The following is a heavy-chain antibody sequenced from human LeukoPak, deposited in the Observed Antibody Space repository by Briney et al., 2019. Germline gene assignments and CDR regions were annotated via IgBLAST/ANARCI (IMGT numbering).Heavy chain of an antibody. V-gene: IGHV4-61*02. CDR1: GDPISSGSYY. D-gene: IGHD2/OR15-2a*01. CDR2: IYTSGST. J-gene: IGHJ4*02. CDR3: TRGDNN. Sequence: SETLSLTCTVSGDPISSGSYYWSWIRQPAGRGLEWIGRIYTSGSTNYNPPLKSRVTISIDTSKNQFSLKLSSVTAADTAVYYCTRGDNNWGQGTLVTVSS.